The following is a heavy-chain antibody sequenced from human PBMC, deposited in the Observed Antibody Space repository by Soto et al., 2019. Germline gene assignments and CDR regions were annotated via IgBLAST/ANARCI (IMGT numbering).Heavy chain of an antibody. CDR2: ISYDGHNE. Sequence: GGSLRLSCAASGFTFSSYAMHWVRQAPGSGLEWVAVISYDGHNEYYADSVKGRFTVSRDNSRNTVYLQMNSLRGNDTSVYYCARGGTNLRRWFDSWGQGTLVTVSS. V-gene: IGHV3-30-3*01. CDR3: ARGGTNLRRWFDS. J-gene: IGHJ5*01. CDR1: GFTFSSYA.